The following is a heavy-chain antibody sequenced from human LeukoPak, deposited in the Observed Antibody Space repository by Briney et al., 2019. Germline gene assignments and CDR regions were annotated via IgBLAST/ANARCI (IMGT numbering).Heavy chain of an antibody. D-gene: IGHD3-22*01. CDR3: ARLHQPYYYDSNNYYSSYFDY. J-gene: IGHJ4*02. CDR2: IYYSGTT. Sequence: SETLSLTCTVSGGSINNYHWSWIRQPPGKGLEWIGYIYYSGTTNYNPSLKSRVTMSVDTSKNQFSRNLSSVTAADTAVYYCARLHQPYYYDSNNYYSSYFDYRGQGTLVTVSS. CDR1: GGSINNYH. V-gene: IGHV4-59*08.